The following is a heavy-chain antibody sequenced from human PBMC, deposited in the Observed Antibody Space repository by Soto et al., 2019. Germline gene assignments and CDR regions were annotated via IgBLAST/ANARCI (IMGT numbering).Heavy chain of an antibody. CDR1: GWDFATYW. D-gene: IGHD1-1*01. Sequence: EALKRSGKGSGWDFATYWIGRGRQMPGKGLEWMGIIYPGDSDTKYSPSFQGQVTISVDKSISTAYLQWSSLKASDTAMYYCARHRDLTRPTDNDSEGWGPRTTVTV. V-gene: IGHV5-51*01. CDR2: IYPGDSDT. CDR3: ARHRDLTRPTDNDSEG. J-gene: IGHJ6*02.